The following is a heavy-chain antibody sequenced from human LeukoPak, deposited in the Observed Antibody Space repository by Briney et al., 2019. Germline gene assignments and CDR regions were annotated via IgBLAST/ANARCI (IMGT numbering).Heavy chain of an antibody. CDR2: IYRSGST. Sequence: SETLSLTCTVSGGSISNSSYFWGWIRQPPGRGLEWIGSIYRSGSTYYNSSLKSRVTISVDTSKNQFSLKLSSVTAADTAVYYCARENGRDNIVVVVAALWWFDPWGQGTLVTVSS. V-gene: IGHV4-39*07. J-gene: IGHJ5*02. CDR3: ARENGRDNIVVVVAALWWFDP. CDR1: GGSISNSSYF. D-gene: IGHD2-15*01.